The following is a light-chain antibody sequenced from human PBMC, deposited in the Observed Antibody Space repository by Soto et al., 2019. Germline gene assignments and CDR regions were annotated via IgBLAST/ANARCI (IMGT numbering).Light chain of an antibody. CDR1: QSISNY. CDR3: QQTYSTPRT. J-gene: IGKJ5*01. CDR2: AAS. Sequence: DIQMTQSPSSLSASVGDRVTITCRSSQSISNYLNWYQQKPGKAPKVLIYAASSLQSGVPSRVSGSGSGTDFTLTISSLQPEDSATYYCQQTYSTPRTFGQGTRLEIK. V-gene: IGKV1-39*01.